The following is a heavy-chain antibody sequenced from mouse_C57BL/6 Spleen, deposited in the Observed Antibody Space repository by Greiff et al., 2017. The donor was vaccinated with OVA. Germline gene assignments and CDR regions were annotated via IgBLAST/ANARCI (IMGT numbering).Heavy chain of an antibody. D-gene: IGHD4-1*01. CDR3: ATGTYGDY. CDR1: GYTFTDYY. V-gene: IGHV1-26*01. Sequence: EVKLQQSGPELVKPGASVKISCKASGYTFTDYYMNWVKQSHGQSLEWIGDINPNNGGTSYNQKFKGKATLTVDKSSSTAYMELRSLTSEDSAVYYCATGTYGDYWGQGTSVTVSS. CDR2: INPNNGGT. J-gene: IGHJ4*01.